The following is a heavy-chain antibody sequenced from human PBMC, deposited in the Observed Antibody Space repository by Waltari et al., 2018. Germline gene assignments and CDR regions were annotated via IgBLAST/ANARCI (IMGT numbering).Heavy chain of an antibody. CDR2: ISPGSRTI. CDR1: GFTFSTSA. CDR3: VRPRGQEPRGDS. V-gene: IGHV3-48*01. Sequence: EVLLVESGGGLVQPGGSLKVSCVASGFTFSTSAINWVRLAPGKGLQWGSYISPGSRTIYYADSMKGRFTVSRDNTRNTVYLQMNNLRVEDTAVYYCVRPRGQEPRGDSWGQGTLVTVSS. D-gene: IGHD1-26*01. J-gene: IGHJ4*02.